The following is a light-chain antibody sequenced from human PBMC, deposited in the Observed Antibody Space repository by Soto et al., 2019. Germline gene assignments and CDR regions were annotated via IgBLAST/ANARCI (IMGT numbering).Light chain of an antibody. Sequence: QSALTQPASVSGSPGQSITISCTGTSSDVGAYNYVSWFQQHPGKAPTLIISEVSNRPSGVSNRFSGSKSGNAASLTISGLQAEDEADYFCFSFTSSVTYVFGTGTKVTVL. CDR2: EVS. CDR3: FSFTSSVTYV. V-gene: IGLV2-14*01. CDR1: SSDVGAYNY. J-gene: IGLJ1*01.